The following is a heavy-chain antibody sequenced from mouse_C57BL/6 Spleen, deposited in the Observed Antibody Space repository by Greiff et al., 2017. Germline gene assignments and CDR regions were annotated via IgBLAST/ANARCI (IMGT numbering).Heavy chain of an antibody. J-gene: IGHJ4*01. D-gene: IGHD4-1*01. CDR2: INPNNGGT. CDR1: GYTFTDYY. Sequence: EVQLQQSGPELVKPGASVKISCKASGYTFTDYYMNWVKQSHGKSLEWIGDINPNNGGTSYNQKFKGKATLTVDQSSSTAYMELRSLTSEDSAVYYCARNGRLMDYWGQGTSVTVSS. CDR3: ARNGRLMDY. V-gene: IGHV1-26*01.